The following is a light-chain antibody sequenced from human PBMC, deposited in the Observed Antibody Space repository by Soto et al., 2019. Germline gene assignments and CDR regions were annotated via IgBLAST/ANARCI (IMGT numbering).Light chain of an antibody. Sequence: EIVLTQSPCPLSLSPGERATLSCRASQSVSSNYLAWYQQKPGQAPRLLIDSVSIRATGIPDRFSGSGSGTDFTLTISRLEPEDFAVYYCQQYGSSPWTFAQGTKVDIK. CDR3: QQYGSSPWT. V-gene: IGKV3-20*01. CDR2: SVS. J-gene: IGKJ1*01. CDR1: QSVSSNY.